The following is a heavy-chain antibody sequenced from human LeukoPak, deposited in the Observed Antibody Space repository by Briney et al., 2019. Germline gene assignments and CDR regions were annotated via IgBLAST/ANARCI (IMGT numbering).Heavy chain of an antibody. CDR3: ARTPDTVAYYFDY. Sequence: PSETLSLTCAVYGGSFSGYYWSWIRQPPGKGLEWIGEINHSGSTNYNPSLKSRVTISVDTSKNQFSLKLSSVTAADTAVYYCARTPDTVAYYFDYWGQGTLVTVSS. CDR2: INHSGST. D-gene: IGHD4-23*01. J-gene: IGHJ4*02. CDR1: GGSFSGYY. V-gene: IGHV4-34*01.